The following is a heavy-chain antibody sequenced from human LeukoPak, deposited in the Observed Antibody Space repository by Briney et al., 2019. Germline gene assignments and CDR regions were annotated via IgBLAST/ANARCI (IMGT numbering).Heavy chain of an antibody. J-gene: IGHJ4*02. CDR3: ARDVRY. CDR2: MNQNGDQT. CDR1: GFTFSSYG. V-gene: IGHV3-7*04. Sequence: PGGSLRLSCAASGFTFSSYGMHWVRQAPGKGLEWVATMNQNGDQTNYADSVRGRFTISRDNAKNSLYLQMNSLRAEDTAVYYCARDVRYWGQGTLVTVSS.